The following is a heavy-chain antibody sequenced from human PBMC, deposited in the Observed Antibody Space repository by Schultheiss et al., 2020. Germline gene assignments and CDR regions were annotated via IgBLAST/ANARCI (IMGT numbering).Heavy chain of an antibody. V-gene: IGHV1-18*01. Sequence: ASVKVSCKASGYTFTSYGISWVRQAPGQGLEWMGWISAYNGNTNYAQKLQGRVTMTTDTSTSTAYMELRSLRSDDTAVYYCARDHGGLQYCGGDCFPNWFDPWGQGTLVTVSS. D-gene: IGHD2-21*02. CDR1: GYTFTSYG. J-gene: IGHJ5*02. CDR2: ISAYNGNT. CDR3: ARDHGGLQYCGGDCFPNWFDP.